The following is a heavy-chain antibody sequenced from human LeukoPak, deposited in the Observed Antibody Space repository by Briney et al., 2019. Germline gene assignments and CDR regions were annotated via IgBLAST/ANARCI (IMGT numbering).Heavy chain of an antibody. CDR2: ISVDGKKK. CDR1: GFPFNNYA. V-gene: IGHV3-30*04. Sequence: PGRSLRLSCAASGFPFNNYAMHWVRQAPGKGLQWVSIISVDGKKKDYVESVKGRFTISRDNAKNSLYLQMNSLRAEDTAVYYCARDSLWFDPWGQGTLVTVSS. CDR3: ARDSLWFDP. J-gene: IGHJ5*02.